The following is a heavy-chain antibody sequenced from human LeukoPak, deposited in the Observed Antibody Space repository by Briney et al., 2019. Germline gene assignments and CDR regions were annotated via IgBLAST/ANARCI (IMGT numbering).Heavy chain of an antibody. J-gene: IGHJ4*02. CDR2: IYYSGST. V-gene: IGHV4-30-4*01. Sequence: SETLSLTSTVSGGSISSGDYYWSWIRQPPGKGLEWIGYIYYSGSTYYNPSLKSRVTISVDTSKNQFSLKLSSVTAADTAVYYCATYVVTAIPYYFDYWGQGTLVTVSS. CDR3: ATYVVTAIPYYFDY. D-gene: IGHD2-21*02. CDR1: GGSISSGDYY.